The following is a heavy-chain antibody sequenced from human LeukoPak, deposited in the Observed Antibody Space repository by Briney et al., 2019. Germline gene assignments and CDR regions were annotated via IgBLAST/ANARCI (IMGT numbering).Heavy chain of an antibody. Sequence: PGGSLRLSCTASGFTFSSAWMTWVRQAPGKGLEWIGRILKKSDGGTTQYAAPVKGRFTISRDDSKNTLYLQMNSLNTDDTGVYFCTTYYDGRGDYWGQGTLVTVSS. D-gene: IGHD4-23*01. CDR3: TTYYDGRGDY. CDR2: ILKKSDGGTT. CDR1: GFTFSSAW. J-gene: IGHJ4*02. V-gene: IGHV3-15*01.